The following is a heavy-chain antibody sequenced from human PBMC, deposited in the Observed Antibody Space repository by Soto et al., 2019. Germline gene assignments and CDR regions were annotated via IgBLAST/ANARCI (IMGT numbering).Heavy chain of an antibody. CDR2: IRSKANSYAT. V-gene: IGHV3-73*01. CDR1: GFTFSGSA. J-gene: IGHJ6*03. D-gene: IGHD3-10*01. CDR3: TRLRESGLWFGEGKVGDMDV. Sequence: VQLVESGGGLVQPGGSLKLSCAASGFTFSGSAMHWVRQASGKGLEWVGRIRSKANSYATAYAASVKGRFTISRDDSKNTAYLQMNSLKTEDTAVYYCTRLRESGLWFGEGKVGDMDVWGKGTTVTVSS.